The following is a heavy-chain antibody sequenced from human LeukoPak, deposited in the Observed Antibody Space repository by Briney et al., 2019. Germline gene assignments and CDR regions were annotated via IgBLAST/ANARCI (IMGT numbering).Heavy chain of an antibody. Sequence: ASVKVSCKASGYTFTSYDINWVRQATGQGLEWMGWMNPNSGNTGYAQKFQGRVTITRNTSISTAYMELSSLRSEDTAVYYCARGVRRYYDYVWGSYRPYYFDYWGQGTLLTVSS. D-gene: IGHD3-16*02. CDR2: MNPNSGNT. CDR1: GYTFTSYD. J-gene: IGHJ4*02. CDR3: ARGVRRYYDYVWGSYRPYYFDY. V-gene: IGHV1-8*03.